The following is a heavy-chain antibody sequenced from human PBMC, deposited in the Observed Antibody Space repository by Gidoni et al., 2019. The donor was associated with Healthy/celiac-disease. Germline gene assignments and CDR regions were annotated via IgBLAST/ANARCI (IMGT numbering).Heavy chain of an antibody. J-gene: IGHJ4*02. D-gene: IGHD3-16*01. CDR2: ISSSSSYI. CDR1: GFTFSSYS. V-gene: IGHV3-21*01. CDR3: ARDAPVGQWGIFDY. Sequence: EVQLVESGGGLVKPGGSLRLSCAASGFTFSSYSMNWVRQAPGKGLEWVSSISSSSSYIYYADSVKGRFTISRDNAKNSLYLQMNSLRAEDTAVYYCARDAPVGQWGIFDYWGQGTLVTVSS.